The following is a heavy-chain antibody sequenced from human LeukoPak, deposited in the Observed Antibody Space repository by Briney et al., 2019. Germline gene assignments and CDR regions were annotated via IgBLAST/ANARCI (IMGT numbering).Heavy chain of an antibody. Sequence: PGGSLRLSCAASGFTFSSYAMSWVRQAPGKGLEWVSAISGSGGSTYYAAPVQGRFTISRDDSQATLYLQMNSLKTEDTAVYYCTTGGSVIVAGTRAFDIWGQGTMVTVSS. CDR1: GFTFSSYA. J-gene: IGHJ3*02. D-gene: IGHD5-12*01. CDR2: ISGSGGST. V-gene: IGHV3-23*01. CDR3: TTGGSVIVAGTRAFDI.